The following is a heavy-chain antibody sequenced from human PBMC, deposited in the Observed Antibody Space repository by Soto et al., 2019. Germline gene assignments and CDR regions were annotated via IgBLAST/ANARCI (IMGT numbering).Heavy chain of an antibody. J-gene: IGHJ4*02. Sequence: SETLSLTCAVSGGSISSGGYSWSWIRQPPGKGLEWIGYVYHSGSTYYNPSLKSRVTISVDRSKNQFSLKLSSVTAADTAVYYCARGASDYGDYFDYWGQGTLVTVSS. CDR2: VYHSGST. V-gene: IGHV4-30-2*01. CDR1: GGSISSGGYS. CDR3: ARGASDYGDYFDY. D-gene: IGHD4-17*01.